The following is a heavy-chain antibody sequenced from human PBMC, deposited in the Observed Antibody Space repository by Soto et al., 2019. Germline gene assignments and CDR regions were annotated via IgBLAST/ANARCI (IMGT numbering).Heavy chain of an antibody. D-gene: IGHD3-10*01. V-gene: IGHV4-34*01. CDR2: INHSGST. Sequence: SETLSLTCAVYGGSFSGYYWSWIPQPPGKGLEWIGEINHSGSTNYNPSLKSRVTISVDTSKNQFSLKLSSVTAADTAVYYCARAELTMVRGVIGGNWFDPWGQGTLVTVSS. CDR1: GGSFSGYY. J-gene: IGHJ5*02. CDR3: ARAELTMVRGVIGGNWFDP.